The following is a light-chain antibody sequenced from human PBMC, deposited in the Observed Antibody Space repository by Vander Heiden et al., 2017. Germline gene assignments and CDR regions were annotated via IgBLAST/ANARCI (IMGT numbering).Light chain of an antibody. J-gene: IGKJ4*01. Sequence: LVMTQSPDSLAVSLGERATINCKSSQSVLYSSNNKNYLAWYQQKPGQPPKLLIYWASTRESGVPDRFSGSGSGTDFTLTISSLQAEDVAVYYCQQYYSTPLTFGGGTKVEIK. CDR2: WAS. CDR1: QSVLYSSNNKNY. V-gene: IGKV4-1*01. CDR3: QQYYSTPLT.